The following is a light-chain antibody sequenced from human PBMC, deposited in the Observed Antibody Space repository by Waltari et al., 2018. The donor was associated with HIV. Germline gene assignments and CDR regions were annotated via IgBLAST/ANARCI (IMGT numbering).Light chain of an antibody. CDR3: CSYAGTNHFYV. CDR2: EVS. J-gene: IGLJ1*01. Sequence: SALTQPPSASGSPGQSVTISCTGTNSDVGGYSYVSWFHQHPGNTPKLMIYEVSKRPSGVPNRFSGSKSGNTASLTVSGLQAEDEADYYCCSYAGTNHFYVFGTGTKVTVL. V-gene: IGLV2-8*01. CDR1: NSDVGGYSY.